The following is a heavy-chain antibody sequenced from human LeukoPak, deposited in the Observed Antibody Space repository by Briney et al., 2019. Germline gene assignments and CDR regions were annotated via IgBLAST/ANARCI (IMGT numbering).Heavy chain of an antibody. D-gene: IGHD6-19*01. Sequence: ASVKVSCKASEYTFSGYYIHWVRQAPGQGLEWMGWINTNTGNPTYAQGFTGRFVFSLDTSVSTAYLQISSLKAEDTAVYYCARESVAVAGTVDYWGQGTLVTVSS. V-gene: IGHV7-4-1*02. CDR3: ARESVAVAGTVDY. CDR2: INTNTGNP. J-gene: IGHJ4*02. CDR1: EYTFSGYY.